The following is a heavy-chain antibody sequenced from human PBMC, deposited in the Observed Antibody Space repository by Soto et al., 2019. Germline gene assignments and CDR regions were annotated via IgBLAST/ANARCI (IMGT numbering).Heavy chain of an antibody. D-gene: IGHD6-13*01. CDR1: GYSFTTYW. V-gene: IGHV5-51*01. Sequence: RGESLKISCKGSGYSFTTYWIGWVRQMPGKGLEWMGIIYPGDSDTRYNPSFQGQVTISVDKSISTAYLQWSSLKASDTAMYYCARRVAAAEYFDYWGQGTLVTVSS. CDR3: ARRVAAAEYFDY. CDR2: IYPGDSDT. J-gene: IGHJ4*02.